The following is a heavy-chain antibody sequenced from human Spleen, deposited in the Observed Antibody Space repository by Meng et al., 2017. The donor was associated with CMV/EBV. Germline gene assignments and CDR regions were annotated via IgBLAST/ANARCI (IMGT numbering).Heavy chain of an antibody. CDR1: GYTFTGYY. CDR2: INPNSGGT. J-gene: IGHJ4*02. CDR3: ARERSNTGYDSSGYRFGY. V-gene: IGHV1-2*02. D-gene: IGHD3-22*01. Sequence: ASVKVSCKASGYTFTGYYMHWVRQAPGQGLEWMGWINPNSGGTNYAQKFQGRVTMTRDTSISTAYMELSRLRSDDTAVYYCARERSNTGYDSSGYRFGYWGQGTLVTVSS.